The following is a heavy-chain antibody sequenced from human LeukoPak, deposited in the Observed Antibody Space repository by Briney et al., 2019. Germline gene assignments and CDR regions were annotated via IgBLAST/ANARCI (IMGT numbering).Heavy chain of an antibody. Sequence: GGSLRLSCAASGFTFNAFTMHWVRQAPGKGLEWISSFTTTSIYMYYADSVKGRFTISRDNSKNTLYLQMNSLRAEDTAVYYCAKSVRTAEFDYWGQGTLVTVSS. CDR3: AKSVRTAEFDY. D-gene: IGHD7-27*01. CDR2: FTTTSIYM. J-gene: IGHJ4*02. V-gene: IGHV3-21*04. CDR1: GFTFNAFT.